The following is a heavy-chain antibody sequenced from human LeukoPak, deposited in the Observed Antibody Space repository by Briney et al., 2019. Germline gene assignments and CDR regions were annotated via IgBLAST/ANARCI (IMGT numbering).Heavy chain of an antibody. CDR1: GFTFSSYA. CDR2: ISSSSSYI. D-gene: IGHD2-2*01. V-gene: IGHV3-21*01. Sequence: GGSLRLSCAASGFTFSSYAMSWVRQAPGKGLEWVSSISSSSSYIYYADSVKGRFTISRDNAKNSLYLQMNSLRAEDTAVYYCARDIVVVPAAMGDAFDIWGQGTMVTVSS. J-gene: IGHJ3*02. CDR3: ARDIVVVPAAMGDAFDI.